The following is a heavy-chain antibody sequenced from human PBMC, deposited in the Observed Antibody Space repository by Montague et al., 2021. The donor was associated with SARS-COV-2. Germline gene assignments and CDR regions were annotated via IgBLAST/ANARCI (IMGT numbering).Heavy chain of an antibody. CDR2: INHSGST. CDR1: GGSFSGYY. D-gene: IGHD4-17*01. J-gene: IGHJ6*02. Sequence: SETLSLTCAVYGGSFSGYYWSWIRQPPGKGLEWIGEINHSGSTNYNPSLKSRVTILVDTSKNQFSLKLSSVTAADTAVYYCARGRTVTTSYYYYYYGMDVWGQGTTVTVSS. V-gene: IGHV4-34*01. CDR3: ARGRTVTTSYYYYYYGMDV.